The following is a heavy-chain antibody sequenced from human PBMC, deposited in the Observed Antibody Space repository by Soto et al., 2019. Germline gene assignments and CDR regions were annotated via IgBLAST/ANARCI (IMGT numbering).Heavy chain of an antibody. Sequence: SETLSLTCSVSGASIRSYYWHWIRQPPGKGLEWIGYVYTSDYTRYSSSLKSRVTISIDTSKNQFSLKLSSVTAADTAVYYCARLITIGNWFDPWGQGTLVTVS. CDR1: GASIRSYY. V-gene: IGHV4-4*08. CDR2: VYTSDYT. J-gene: IGHJ5*02. D-gene: IGHD3-3*01. CDR3: ARLITIGNWFDP.